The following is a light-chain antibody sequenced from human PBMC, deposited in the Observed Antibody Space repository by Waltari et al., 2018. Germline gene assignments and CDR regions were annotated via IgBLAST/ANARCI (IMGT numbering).Light chain of an antibody. CDR3: NSYTGSSSWV. V-gene: IGLV2-14*03. Sequence: QSAPTQPASLSGSPGQSITISCTGTSGDVGFYNYVSWYQQHPGKAPRLIIYDGSERRSGVSNRFSGSKSGNTASLTISGLQAEDEADYYCNSYTGSSSWVFGGGTKLTVL. CDR2: DGS. J-gene: IGLJ3*02. CDR1: SGDVGFYNY.